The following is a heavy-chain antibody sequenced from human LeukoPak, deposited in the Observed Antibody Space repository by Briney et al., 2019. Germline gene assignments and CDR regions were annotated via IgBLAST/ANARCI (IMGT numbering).Heavy chain of an antibody. Sequence: PGGSLRLSCAASGFTFSSYAMNWVRQAPGKGLEWVSVISGSGGSTYYADSVKGRFTISRDNSKNTMYLQMKSLRADDTAVYYCAKDRDILQYSSGWYNFDYWGQGTLVTVSS. J-gene: IGHJ4*02. V-gene: IGHV3-23*01. CDR1: GFTFSSYA. D-gene: IGHD6-19*01. CDR2: ISGSGGST. CDR3: AKDRDILQYSSGWYNFDY.